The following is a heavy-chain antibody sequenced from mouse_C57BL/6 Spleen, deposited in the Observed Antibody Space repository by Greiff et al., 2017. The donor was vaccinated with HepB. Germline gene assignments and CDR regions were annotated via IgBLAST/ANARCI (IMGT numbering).Heavy chain of an antibody. CDR2: IYPSDSET. CDR3: ARGYYGSRRFAY. V-gene: IGHV1-61*01. D-gene: IGHD1-1*01. CDR1: GYTFTSYW. J-gene: IGHJ3*01. Sequence: VQLQQPGAELVRPGSSVKLSCKASGYTFTSYWIDWVKQRPGQGLEWIGNIYPSDSETHYNQKFKDKATLTVDKSSSTAYMQLSSLTSEDSAVYYCARGYYGSRRFAYWGQGTLVTVSA.